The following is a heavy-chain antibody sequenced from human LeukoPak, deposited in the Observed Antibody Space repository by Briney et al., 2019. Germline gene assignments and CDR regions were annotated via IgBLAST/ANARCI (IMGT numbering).Heavy chain of an antibody. CDR3: ARHPLGYSYEDY. D-gene: IGHD5-18*01. V-gene: IGHV4-39*01. CDR1: GRSISSSSYY. Sequence: SENLSLTCTVSGRSISSSSYYWHWTRQPPGKRLEWIGSIYYSGSTYYNPSINSRATISVATSNNQFTLKLSSETAAYAAVYYCARHPLGYSYEDYWGQGTLVTVSS. CDR2: IYYSGST. J-gene: IGHJ4*02.